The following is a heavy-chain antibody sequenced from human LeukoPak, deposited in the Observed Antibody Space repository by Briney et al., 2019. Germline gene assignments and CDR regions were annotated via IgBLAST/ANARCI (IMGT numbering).Heavy chain of an antibody. CDR2: IYSGGST. Sequence: GSLRLSCAASGFTVSSNYMSWVRQAPGKGLEWVSVIYSGGSTYYADSVKGRFTISRDNSKNTLYLQMNSLRAEDTAVYYCTRHPPFWSGYYIEYYFDYWGQGTLVTVSS. CDR3: TRHPPFWSGYYIEYYFDY. D-gene: IGHD3-3*01. CDR1: GFTVSSNY. V-gene: IGHV3-66*04. J-gene: IGHJ4*02.